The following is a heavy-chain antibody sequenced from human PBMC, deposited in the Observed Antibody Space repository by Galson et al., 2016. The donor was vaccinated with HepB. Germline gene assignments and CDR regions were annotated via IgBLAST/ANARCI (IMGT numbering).Heavy chain of an antibody. CDR3: ARGHLVVPFSFYFDY. V-gene: IGHV6-1*01. J-gene: IGHJ4*02. D-gene: IGHD2-15*01. CDR1: GDSVSSKSAA. CDR2: TYHTSNWYS. Sequence: CAISGDSVSSKSAAWSWIRHSPSRGLEWLGRTYHTSNWYSDYAVSVKSRITINPDTSKNQFSLQLNSVTPVDTAVYYCARGHLVVPFSFYFDYWGQGSLVTVSS.